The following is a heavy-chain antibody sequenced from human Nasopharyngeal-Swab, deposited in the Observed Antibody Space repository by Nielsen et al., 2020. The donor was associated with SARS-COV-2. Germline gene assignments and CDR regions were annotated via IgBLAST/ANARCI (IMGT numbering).Heavy chain of an antibody. CDR2: IYYSGST. CDR1: GCSISSSSYY. V-gene: IGHV4-39*01. D-gene: IGHD3-3*02. Sequence: SETLSLTCTVSGCSISSSSYYWGWISQPPGKGLEWIGSIYYSGSTYYNPSLKSRVTISVDTSKNQFSLKLSSVTAADTAVYYCARPSRHFWSGQDPWFDPWGQGTLVTVSS. J-gene: IGHJ5*02. CDR3: ARPSRHFWSGQDPWFDP.